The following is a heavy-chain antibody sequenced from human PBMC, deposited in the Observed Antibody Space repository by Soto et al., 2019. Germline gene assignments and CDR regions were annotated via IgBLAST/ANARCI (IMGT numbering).Heavy chain of an antibody. CDR2: INPSGGST. Sequence: QVQLVQSGAEVKKPGASVKVSCKASGYTFTSYYMHWVRQAPGQGLEWMGIINPSGGSTSYAQKCQGRVTMTRDTSTSTVYMELSSLRSEDTAVYYCARDLGDTPGRGGFDPWGQGTLVTVSS. V-gene: IGHV1-46*01. D-gene: IGHD4-17*01. J-gene: IGHJ5*02. CDR3: ARDLGDTPGRGGFDP. CDR1: GYTFTSYY.